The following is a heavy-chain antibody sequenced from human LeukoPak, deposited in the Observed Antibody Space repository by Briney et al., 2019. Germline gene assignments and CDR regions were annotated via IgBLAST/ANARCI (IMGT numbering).Heavy chain of an antibody. J-gene: IGHJ6*03. Sequence: PGGSLRLSCAASGFTFSSYGMHWVRQAPGKGLEWVAFIRYDGSNKYYADSVKGRFTISRDNSKNTLYLQMNSLRTEDTAVYYCAKVRRRSYYGSGSWTYYYYYMDVWGKGTTVTVSS. CDR1: GFTFSSYG. V-gene: IGHV3-30*02. D-gene: IGHD3-10*01. CDR2: IRYDGSNK. CDR3: AKVRRRSYYGSGSWTYYYYYMDV.